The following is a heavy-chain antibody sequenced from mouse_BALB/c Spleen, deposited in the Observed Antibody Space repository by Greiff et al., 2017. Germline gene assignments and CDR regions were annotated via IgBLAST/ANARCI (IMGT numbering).Heavy chain of an antibody. CDR1: GYTFTSYW. CDR3: ARHDGGAGDY. J-gene: IGHJ2*01. Sequence: QVQLKQSGAELAKPGASVKMSCKASGYTFTSYWMHWVKQRPGQGLEWIGYINPSTGYTEYNQKFKDKATLTADKSSSTAYMQLSSLTSEDSAVYYCARHDGGAGDYWGQGTTLTVSS. D-gene: IGHD2-3*01. V-gene: IGHV1-7*01. CDR2: INPSTGYT.